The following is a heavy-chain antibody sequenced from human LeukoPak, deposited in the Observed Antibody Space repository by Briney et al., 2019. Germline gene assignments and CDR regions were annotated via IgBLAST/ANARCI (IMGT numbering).Heavy chain of an antibody. Sequence: GSLRLSCAASGFILSSHGMSWVRQPPGKGLEWIGYIYYSGSTTYNPSLKSRVTISVDTSKNQFSLKLTSVTAADTGVYYCVRHPRGGPYFDYWGQGTLVTVSS. CDR1: GFILSSHG. D-gene: IGHD3-16*01. CDR3: VRHPRGGPYFDY. J-gene: IGHJ4*02. CDR2: IYYSGST. V-gene: IGHV4-59*11.